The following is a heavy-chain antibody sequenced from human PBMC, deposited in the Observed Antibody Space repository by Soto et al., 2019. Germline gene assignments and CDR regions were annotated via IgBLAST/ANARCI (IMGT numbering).Heavy chain of an antibody. V-gene: IGHV3-23*01. CDR3: AKNSTEYYYYGMDV. J-gene: IGHJ6*02. Sequence: PGGSLRLSCAASGFTFSNYAMSWVRQAPGKGPEWVSSITSDADTTYYADSVKGRFTISRDNSKNTLILQMKSLRAEDTAIYYCAKNSTEYYYYGMDVWGQGTTVTVSS. D-gene: IGHD1-1*01. CDR2: ITSDADTT. CDR1: GFTFSNYA.